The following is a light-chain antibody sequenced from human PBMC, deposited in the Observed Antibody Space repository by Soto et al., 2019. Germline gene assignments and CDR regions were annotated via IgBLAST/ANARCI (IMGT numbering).Light chain of an antibody. Sequence: ETVMTQSPATLSVSPGERATLSCRASQSVTSNLAWYQQKPGQAPRLLIYDASTRATGVPARFSGSGSGTEFTLTISSLQSEDFAVYFCQQYNKWPPITFGQGTRLEIK. V-gene: IGKV3D-15*01. J-gene: IGKJ5*01. CDR3: QQYNKWPPIT. CDR1: QSVTSN. CDR2: DAS.